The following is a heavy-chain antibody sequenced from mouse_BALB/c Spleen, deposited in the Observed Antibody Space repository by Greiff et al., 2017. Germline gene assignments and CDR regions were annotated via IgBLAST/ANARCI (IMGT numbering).Heavy chain of an antibody. Sequence: EVQGVESGGGLVQPGGSLKLSCAASGFTFSDYYMYWVRQTPEKRLEWVATISDGGSYTYYPDSVKGRFTISRDNAKNNLYLQMSSLKSEDTAMYYCARALKGIYFDYWGQGTTLTVSS. CDR2: ISDGGSYT. V-gene: IGHV5-4*02. D-gene: IGHD1-3*01. J-gene: IGHJ2*01. CDR1: GFTFSDYY. CDR3: ARALKGIYFDY.